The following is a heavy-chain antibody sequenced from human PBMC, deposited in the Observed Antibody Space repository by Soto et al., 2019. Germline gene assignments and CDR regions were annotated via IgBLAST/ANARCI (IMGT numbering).Heavy chain of an antibody. V-gene: IGHV4-59*01. CDR3: ARESGGLGFDY. CDR2: IYYSGST. Sequence: SETLSLTCTVSGGSISSYYWSWIRQPPGKGLEWVGYIYYSGSTNYNPSLKSRVTISVDTSKNQFSLKLSSVTAADTAVYYCARESGGLGFDYWGQGTLVTVSS. D-gene: IGHD3-16*01. J-gene: IGHJ4*02. CDR1: GGSISSYY.